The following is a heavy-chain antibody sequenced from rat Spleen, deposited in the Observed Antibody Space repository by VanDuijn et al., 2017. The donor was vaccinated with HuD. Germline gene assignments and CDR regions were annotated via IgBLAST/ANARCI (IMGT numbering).Heavy chain of an antibody. CDR3: ARGDLGDGTYWLDY. D-gene: IGHD1-12*02. J-gene: IGHJ2*01. Sequence: EVQLVESDGGLVQPGRSLKLSCAASGFTFSDFYMAWVRQAPTKGLEWVATISYDGSKTYYRDSVKGRFTISRDNARNTLNLHMDSLRSEDTAVYYCARGDLGDGTYWLDYWGQGVMVTVSS. CDR1: GFTFSDFY. V-gene: IGHV5-29*01. CDR2: ISYDGSKT.